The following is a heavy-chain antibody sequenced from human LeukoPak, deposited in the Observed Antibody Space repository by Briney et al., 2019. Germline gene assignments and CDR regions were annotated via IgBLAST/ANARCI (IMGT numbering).Heavy chain of an antibody. Sequence: SETLSLTCTVSGGSISSSSYYWGWIRQPPGKGLEWIGEINHSGSTNYNPSLKSRVTISVDTSKNQFSLKLSSVTAADTAVYYCARRYGSGSYGYWGQGTLVTVSS. CDR1: GGSISSSSYY. CDR2: INHSGST. D-gene: IGHD3-10*01. J-gene: IGHJ4*02. V-gene: IGHV4-39*07. CDR3: ARRYGSGSYGY.